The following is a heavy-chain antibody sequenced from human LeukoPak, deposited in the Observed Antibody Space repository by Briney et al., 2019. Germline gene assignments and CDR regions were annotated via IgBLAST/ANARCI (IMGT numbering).Heavy chain of an antibody. CDR1: GFTFSDYY. CDR3: ARGCSSTSCYTLYGMDV. V-gene: IGHV3-11*01. D-gene: IGHD2-2*02. CDR2: ISSSGSTI. J-gene: IGHJ6*02. Sequence: GGSLRLSCAASGFTFSDYYMSWIRQAPGKGLEWVSYISSSGSTIYYADSVKGRFTISRDNAKNSLYLQMNSLSAEDTAVYYCARGCSSTSCYTLYGMDVWGQGTTVTVSS.